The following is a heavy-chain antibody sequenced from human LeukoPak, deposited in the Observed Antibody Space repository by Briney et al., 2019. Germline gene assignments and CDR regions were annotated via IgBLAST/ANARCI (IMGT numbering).Heavy chain of an antibody. Sequence: SETLSLTCTVSGGSISSGAYYWSWIRQHPGKGLEWIGYIYHSGSTYYNPSLKSRATISVDTSKNQFSLRLSSVTAAVTAVYYCVSRNGYDFRYFDYWGQGTLVTVSS. V-gene: IGHV4-31*03. J-gene: IGHJ4*02. CDR3: VSRNGYDFRYFDY. CDR2: IYHSGST. CDR1: GGSISSGAYY. D-gene: IGHD5-12*01.